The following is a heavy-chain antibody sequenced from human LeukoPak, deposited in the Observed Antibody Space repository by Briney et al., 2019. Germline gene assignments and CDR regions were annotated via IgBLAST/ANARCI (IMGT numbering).Heavy chain of an antibody. CDR3: AKGPSGMDV. J-gene: IGHJ6*04. V-gene: IGHV3-30*18. Sequence: GGSLRLSCAASGFTFSSYGMHWVRQAPGKGLEWVAVISYDGSNKYYADSVKGRFTISRDNSKNTLYLQMNSLRAEGTAVYYCAKGPSGMDVWGKGTTVTVSS. CDR2: ISYDGSNK. CDR1: GFTFSSYG.